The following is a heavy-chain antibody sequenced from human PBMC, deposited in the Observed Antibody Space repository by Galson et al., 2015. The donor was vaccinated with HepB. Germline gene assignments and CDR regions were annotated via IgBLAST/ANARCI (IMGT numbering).Heavy chain of an antibody. CDR2: INPSSYYI. CDR3: ARGETVGPTTGFDY. Sequence: SLRLSCAASGFLFSNYSMSWVRQPPGKGLEWVASINPSSYYIFYADSVEGRFTISRDNAKSSLHLQMHSLRGDDTAVYYCARGETVGPTTGFDYWGQGTLVTVPS. J-gene: IGHJ4*02. D-gene: IGHD1-26*01. CDR1: GFLFSNYS. V-gene: IGHV3-21*01.